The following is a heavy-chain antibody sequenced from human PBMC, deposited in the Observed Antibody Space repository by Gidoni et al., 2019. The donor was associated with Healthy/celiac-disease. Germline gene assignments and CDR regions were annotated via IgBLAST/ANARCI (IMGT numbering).Heavy chain of an antibody. J-gene: IGHJ6*02. CDR3: AKGGTTGIYYYYGMDV. CDR1: GFTFRSYA. D-gene: IGHD1-7*01. V-gene: IGHV3-23*01. CDR2: ISGSGGST. Sequence: EVQLLESGGGLVQPGGSLRLSCAASGFTFRSYAMSWVRQAPGKGLGWVSAISGSGGSTYYADSVKGRFTISRDNSKNTLYLQMNSLRAEDTAVYYCAKGGTTGIYYYYGMDVWGQGTTVTVSS.